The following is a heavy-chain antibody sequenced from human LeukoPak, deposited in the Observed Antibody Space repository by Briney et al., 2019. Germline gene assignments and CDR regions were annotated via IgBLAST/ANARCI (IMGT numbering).Heavy chain of an antibody. J-gene: IGHJ3*02. CDR3: AREDSSGYYGRSAGGAFDI. CDR1: GGSISSSSYY. V-gene: IGHV4-39*07. Sequence: SETLSLTCTVSGGSISSSSYYRGWIRQPPGKGLEWIGSIYYSGSTYYNPSLKSRVTISVDTSKNQFSLKLSSVTAADTAVYYCAREDSSGYYGRSAGGAFDIWGQGTMVTVSS. D-gene: IGHD3-22*01. CDR2: IYYSGST.